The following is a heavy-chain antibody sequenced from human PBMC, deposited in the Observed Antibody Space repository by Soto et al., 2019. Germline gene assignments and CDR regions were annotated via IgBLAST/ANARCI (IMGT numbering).Heavy chain of an antibody. CDR3: ARDAGITGTTSFDP. CDR2: IYYSGST. CDR1: GGSISSYY. D-gene: IGHD1-20*01. J-gene: IGHJ5*02. Sequence: SETLSLTCTVSGGSISSYYWSWIRQPPGKGLEWIGYIYYSGSTNYNPSLKSRVTISVDTSKNQFSLKLSSVTAADTAAYYCARDAGITGTTSFDPWGQGTLVTVSS. V-gene: IGHV4-59*01.